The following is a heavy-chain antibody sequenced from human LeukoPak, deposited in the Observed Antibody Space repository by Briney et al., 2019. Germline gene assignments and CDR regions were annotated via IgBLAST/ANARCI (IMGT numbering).Heavy chain of an antibody. CDR1: GGSISSGSYY. CDR2: IYYSGST. CDR3: ARVPYYYYYMDV. J-gene: IGHJ6*03. V-gene: IGHV4-61*01. Sequence: PSETLSLTCTVSGGSISSGSYYWSWMRQPPGKGLGWIGYIYYSGSTNYNPSLKSRVTISVDTSKNQFSLKLSSVTAADTAVYYCARVPYYYYYMDVWGKGTTVTISS.